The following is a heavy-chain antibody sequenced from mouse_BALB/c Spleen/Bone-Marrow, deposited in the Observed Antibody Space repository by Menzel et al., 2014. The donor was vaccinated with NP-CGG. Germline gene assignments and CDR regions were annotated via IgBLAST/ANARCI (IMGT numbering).Heavy chain of an antibody. J-gene: IGHJ2*01. CDR2: IDPANGNT. Sequence: VQLQQPGVELVKPGASVQLSCTASDFNFKDTSMHWVNQRPEQGLEWIGRIDPANGNTKYDPKFQGKATITADTSSNQAYIQLNSLTSDDTAVYDSARDQLLRMRSLDYWVQSTTRTGAS. D-gene: IGHD1-1*01. CDR3: ARDQLLRMRSLDY. V-gene: IGHV14-3*02. CDR1: DFNFKDTS.